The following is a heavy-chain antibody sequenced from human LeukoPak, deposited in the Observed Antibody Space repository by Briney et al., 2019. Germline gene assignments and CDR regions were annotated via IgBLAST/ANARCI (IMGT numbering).Heavy chain of an antibody. V-gene: IGHV3-9*01. CDR2: ISWNSGSI. CDR1: GFTFDDYA. Sequence: PGRSLRLSCAASGFTFDDYAMHWVRQAPGKGLEWVSGISWNSGSIGYADSVKGRFTISRDNAKNSLYLQMNSLRAEDTAVYYCARDRPLEPPDYWGQGTLVTVSS. J-gene: IGHJ4*02. CDR3: ARDRPLEPPDY. D-gene: IGHD1-1*01.